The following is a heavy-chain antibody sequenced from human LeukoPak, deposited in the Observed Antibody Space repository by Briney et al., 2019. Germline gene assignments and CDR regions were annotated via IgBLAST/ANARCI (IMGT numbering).Heavy chain of an antibody. Sequence: PGGSLRLSCAASGFSVSRNYMTWVRQAPRKGLEGVSVIYSGGRTDYADSVKGRFTISRDSSKNTLYLQMNSLTAEDTAVYYCTRDVIRGTNLGYWGQGTLVTVSS. D-gene: IGHD3-10*01. CDR2: IYSGGRT. CDR3: TRDVIRGTNLGY. CDR1: GFSVSRNY. J-gene: IGHJ4*02. V-gene: IGHV3-66*01.